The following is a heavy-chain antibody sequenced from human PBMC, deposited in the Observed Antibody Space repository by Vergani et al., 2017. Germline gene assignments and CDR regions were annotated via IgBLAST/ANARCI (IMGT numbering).Heavy chain of an antibody. D-gene: IGHD5-24*01. J-gene: IGHJ4*02. CDR3: GRGSDNYN. CDR1: GFTFSTYA. Sequence: QVQLVESGGGVVQPGRSLRLSCTSSGFTFSTYAMHWVRQAPGKGLEWVAIIYYDGSKKYYADSVKGRFTISRDNSKNTLNLQMNSLRVEDTAVYYCGRGSDNYNWGQGTLVTVSS. V-gene: IGHV3-33*01. CDR2: IYYDGSKK.